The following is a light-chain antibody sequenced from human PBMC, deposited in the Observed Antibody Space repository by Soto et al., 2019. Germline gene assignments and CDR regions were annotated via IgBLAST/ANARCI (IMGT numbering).Light chain of an antibody. V-gene: IGLV2-8*01. CDR2: DVG. Sequence: QSVLTQPPSASGSPGQSVTISCTGTSSDVGGYNYVSWYQQHPGKAPKVMIYDVGKRPSGVPDRFSGSKSGNTASLTVSGLQDEDEADYYCSSHAVSNNPFVVGTGTKLTV. J-gene: IGLJ1*01. CDR1: SSDVGGYNY. CDR3: SSHAVSNNPFV.